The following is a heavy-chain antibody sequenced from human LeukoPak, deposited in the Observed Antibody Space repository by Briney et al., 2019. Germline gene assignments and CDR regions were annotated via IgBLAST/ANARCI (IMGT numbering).Heavy chain of an antibody. D-gene: IGHD4-11*01. CDR1: GFTFSSYS. V-gene: IGHV3-48*01. Sequence: GGSLRLSCAASGFTFSSYSMNWVRQAPGKGLEWVSYISSSSSTIYYADSVKGRFTISRDNAKNSLYLQMNSLRAEDTAVYYCASHSNYAMDVWGKGTTVTVSS. CDR3: ASHSNYAMDV. J-gene: IGHJ6*04. CDR2: ISSSSSTI.